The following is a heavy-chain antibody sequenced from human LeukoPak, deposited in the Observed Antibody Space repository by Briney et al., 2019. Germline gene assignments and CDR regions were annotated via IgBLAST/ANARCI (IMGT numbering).Heavy chain of an antibody. CDR1: GYTFTDYY. D-gene: IGHD1-26*01. CDR3: ARGQWELLAHLDS. Sequence: ASVNVSCTASGYTFTDYYMHWVRQAPGQGLEWMGWINPNSGGTNYTQKFQGRVTMTRDTSISTAYMEVRRLRSDDTAVYYCARGQWELLAHLDSWGQGTLVTVSS. J-gene: IGHJ4*02. CDR2: INPNSGGT. V-gene: IGHV1-2*02.